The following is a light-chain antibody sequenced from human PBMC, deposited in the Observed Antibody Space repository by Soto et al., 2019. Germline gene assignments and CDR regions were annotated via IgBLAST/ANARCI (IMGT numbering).Light chain of an antibody. V-gene: IGKV3-20*01. CDR3: QQYASSVT. J-gene: IGKJ1*01. Sequence: EIVLTQSPGSLSLSPGERATLSCRASQSFSSTFFAWYQQKPGQAPRLLIYGASSRATGIPDRFSGSGSGTDFTLTISRLEPEDFAVYDCQQYASSVTFGQGTKVEIK. CDR1: QSFSSTF. CDR2: GAS.